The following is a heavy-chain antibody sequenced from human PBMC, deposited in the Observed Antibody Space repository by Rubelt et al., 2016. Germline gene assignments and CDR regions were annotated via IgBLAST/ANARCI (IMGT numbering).Heavy chain of an antibody. D-gene: IGHD3-10*01. Sequence: QVQLVQSGAEVKKPGASVKVSCKASGYTFTSYYMHWVRQAPGQGLEWMGIINPSGGSTPYAQKFQGRVTMTRDTSTRTGYMDLSSLRCEDTAVYYCARVGFYYDSGSYVDWGQGTLVTVSS. CDR1: GYTFTSYY. CDR2: INPSGGST. CDR3: ARVGFYYDSGSYVD. V-gene: IGHV1-46*01. J-gene: IGHJ4*02.